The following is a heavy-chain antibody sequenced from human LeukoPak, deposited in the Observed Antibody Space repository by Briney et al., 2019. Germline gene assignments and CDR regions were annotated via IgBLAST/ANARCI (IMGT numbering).Heavy chain of an antibody. CDR1: GGSFSGYY. CDR3: ARGESDAFDI. J-gene: IGHJ3*02. Sequence: SETLSLTCAVYGGSFSGYYWSWIRQPPGKGLEWIGRIYTSGSTNYNPSLKSRVTMSVDTSKNQFSLKLSSVTAADTAVYYCARGESDAFDIWGQGTMVTVSS. CDR2: IYTSGST. V-gene: IGHV4-59*10.